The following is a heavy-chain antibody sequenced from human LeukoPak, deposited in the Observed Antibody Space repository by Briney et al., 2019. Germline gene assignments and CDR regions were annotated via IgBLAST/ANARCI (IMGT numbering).Heavy chain of an antibody. CDR2: MSPNSGDT. Sequence: RASVKVSCKASGYTFTSYDFNWVRQATGQRPEWMGWMSPNSGDTGYAQKFQDRVTMTRNTSISTAYMELSSLRSDDTAVYYCARGPPNWGYDYWGPGTLATVSS. CDR3: ARGPPNWGYDY. J-gene: IGHJ4*02. D-gene: IGHD7-27*01. V-gene: IGHV1-8*01. CDR1: GYTFTSYD.